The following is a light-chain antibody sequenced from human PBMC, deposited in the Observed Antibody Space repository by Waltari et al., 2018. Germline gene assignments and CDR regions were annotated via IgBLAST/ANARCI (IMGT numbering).Light chain of an antibody. CDR2: ENT. Sequence: QSVLTQPPSVSAAPGQRVNISCSGGSPNIGNNYVSWYRQFPGTAPKLLIDENTERPSGIPGRFSGSKSGTSATLDITGLQAGDEADYYCGTWDSSLSGAVFGGGTHLTVL. J-gene: IGLJ7*01. V-gene: IGLV1-51*02. CDR1: SPNIGNNY. CDR3: GTWDSSLSGAV.